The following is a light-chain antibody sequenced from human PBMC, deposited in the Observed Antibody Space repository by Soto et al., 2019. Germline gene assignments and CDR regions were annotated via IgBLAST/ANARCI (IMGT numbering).Light chain of an antibody. J-gene: IGKJ1*01. CDR2: GAS. V-gene: IGKV3-15*01. Sequence: EIVMTQSPATLSVSPGERATLSCRASQSVSSDLAWYHQKPGQAPRLLLYGASTRATGITARFSGSGSGTEFTLTINCLQSEDFAVYYCQQYNNRPRTCVQKTKVEIK. CDR3: QQYNNRPRT. CDR1: QSVSSD.